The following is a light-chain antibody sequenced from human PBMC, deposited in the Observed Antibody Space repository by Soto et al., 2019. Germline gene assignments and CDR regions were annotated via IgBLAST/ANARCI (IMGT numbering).Light chain of an antibody. J-gene: IGLJ1*01. Sequence: QSALTQPASVSGSPGQSITISCTGTSSDVGGYKYVSWYQQHPGKAPKLMIYDVSNRPSGVSNRFSGSKSGNTASLNISGLQAEDEADYCCSSYRSSSTLYVFGTGTKLTVL. CDR2: DVS. CDR1: SSDVGGYKY. V-gene: IGLV2-14*01. CDR3: SSYRSSSTLYV.